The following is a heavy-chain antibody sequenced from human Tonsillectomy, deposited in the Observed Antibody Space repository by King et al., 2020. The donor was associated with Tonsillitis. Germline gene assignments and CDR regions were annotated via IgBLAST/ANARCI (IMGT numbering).Heavy chain of an antibody. CDR1: GYTFTTYF. D-gene: IGHD1-26*01. CDR3: AREKGGSRSYYVLGFAP. Sequence: QLVQSGAEVKKPGASVKVSCKASGYTFTTYFLHWVRQAPGQGLEWMGIINPSGGSTSYAQKFQGRLTMTRDTSTSTVYLELSSLRSEDTAVYYCAREKGGSRSYYVLGFAPWGQGTLVTVSS. V-gene: IGHV1-46*01. CDR2: INPSGGST. J-gene: IGHJ5*02.